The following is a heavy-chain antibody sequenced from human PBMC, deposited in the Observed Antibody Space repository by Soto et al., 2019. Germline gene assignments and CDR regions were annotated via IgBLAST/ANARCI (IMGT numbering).Heavy chain of an antibody. CDR2: INPSGSST. CDR1: EYTFTSYY. D-gene: IGHD1-26*01. Sequence: GASVKVSCKASEYTFTSYYMHWVRQAPGQGLEWMGIINPSGSSTSYAQNFQGRVTMTRDTSTSTVYMELSSLRSEDTADYYCASGRVGDTPLYYYAMDVWGQGTTVTVSS. CDR3: ASGRVGDTPLYYYAMDV. J-gene: IGHJ6*02. V-gene: IGHV1-46*01.